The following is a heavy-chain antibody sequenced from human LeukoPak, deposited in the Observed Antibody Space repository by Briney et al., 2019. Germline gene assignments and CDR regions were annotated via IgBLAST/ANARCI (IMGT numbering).Heavy chain of an antibody. CDR3: ARISGVYYNDY. CDR2: IWNDGNKK. CDR1: GFTFSSLG. J-gene: IGHJ4*02. V-gene: IGHV3-33*01. Sequence: GGSLRLSCAASGFTFSSLGMNWVRQAPGKGLEWVAVIWNDGNKKYYADSVKGRFTISRDNSKNTLYLQMNSLRAEDTAVYYCARISGVYYNDYWGQGTLVTVSS. D-gene: IGHD3-10*01.